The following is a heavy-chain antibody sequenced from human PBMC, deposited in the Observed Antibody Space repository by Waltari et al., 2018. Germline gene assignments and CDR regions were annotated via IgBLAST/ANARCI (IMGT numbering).Heavy chain of an antibody. CDR1: GGTFSSYA. V-gene: IGHV1-69*04. D-gene: IGHD1-7*01. J-gene: IGHJ4*02. CDR2: FIPILGIA. CDR3: ARGGGGPNWNSYYCDY. Sequence: QVQLVQSGAEVKKPGSSVKVSCKASGGTFSSYAISWVRQAPGQGLEWMGGFIPILGIANYAQSFQGRVTITADESTSTAYMELSSLRSEDTAVYYCARGGGGPNWNSYYCDYWGQGTLVTVSS.